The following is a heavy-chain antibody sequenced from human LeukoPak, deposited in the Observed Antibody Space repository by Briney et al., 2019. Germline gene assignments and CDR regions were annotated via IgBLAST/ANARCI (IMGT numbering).Heavy chain of an antibody. CDR3: ARHRVITPYYYYGMDV. V-gene: IGHV1-8*01. CDR1: GYTLTELS. J-gene: IGHJ6*02. CDR2: MNPNSGNT. Sequence: ASVKVSCKVSGYTLTELSMHWVRQATGQGLEWMGWMNPNSGNTGYAQKFQGRVTMTRNTSISTAYMELSSLRSEDTAVYYCARHRVITPYYYYGMDVWGQGTTVTVSS. D-gene: IGHD3-22*01.